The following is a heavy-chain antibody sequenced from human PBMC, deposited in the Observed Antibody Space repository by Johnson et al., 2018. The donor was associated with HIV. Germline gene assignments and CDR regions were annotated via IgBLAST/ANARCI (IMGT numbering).Heavy chain of an antibody. CDR1: GFTFSSYA. CDR3: AKDRSRLHDAFDI. J-gene: IGHJ3*02. D-gene: IGHD5-24*01. CDR2: ISYDGSDK. V-gene: IGHV3-30*04. Sequence: QVQLVESGGGVVRPGGSLRLSCAASGFTFSSYAMHWVRQAPGKGLEWVAVISYDGSDKYYADSVQGRFTISRDNSKNTLYLQMNTLGAEDTAVYYCAKDRSRLHDAFDIWGQGTMVTVSS.